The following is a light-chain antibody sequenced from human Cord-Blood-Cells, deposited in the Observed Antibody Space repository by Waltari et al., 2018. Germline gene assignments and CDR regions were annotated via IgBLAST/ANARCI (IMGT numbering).Light chain of an antibody. V-gene: IGKV3-15*01. Sequence: EIVMTQSPATLSVYPGQRATLSCRASQSVSSNLAWYQQKPGQAPRLLIYGASTRATGIPARFSGSGSGTEFTLTISSLQSEDFAVYYCQQYNNWPITFVQGTRLEIK. CDR3: QQYNNWPIT. J-gene: IGKJ5*01. CDR1: QSVSSN. CDR2: GAS.